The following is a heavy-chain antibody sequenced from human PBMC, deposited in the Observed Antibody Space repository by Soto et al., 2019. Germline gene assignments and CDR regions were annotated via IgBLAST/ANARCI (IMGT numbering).Heavy chain of an antibody. Sequence: QVHLVQSGAEVKKPGASVKVSCKDSGYGFTTYGITWVRQAPGQGLEWMAWISAHNGNTNYAQKLQGRVTVTRDTSTRTAYMELRSLRSDDTAVYYCERGRYGDYWGQGALVTVSS. CDR3: ERGRYGDY. CDR1: GYGFTTYG. CDR2: ISAHNGNT. J-gene: IGHJ4*02. D-gene: IGHD1-1*01. V-gene: IGHV1-18*01.